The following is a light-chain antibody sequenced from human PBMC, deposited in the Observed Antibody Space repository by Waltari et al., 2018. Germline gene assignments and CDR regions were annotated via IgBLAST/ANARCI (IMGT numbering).Light chain of an antibody. Sequence: VLTQSPGTLSLSPGDGATLSCRASQSVSSSYLAWYQQKPGQAPRLLIYGASNRATGIPDRFSGSGSGTDFTLTISRLEPEDFAGYYCQRYGETFGQGTKLEI. CDR2: GAS. V-gene: IGKV3-20*01. J-gene: IGKJ2*01. CDR1: QSVSSSY. CDR3: QRYGET.